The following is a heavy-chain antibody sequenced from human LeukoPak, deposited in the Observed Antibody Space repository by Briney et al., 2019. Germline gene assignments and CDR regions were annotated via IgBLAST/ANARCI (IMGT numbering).Heavy chain of an antibody. D-gene: IGHD4-23*01. J-gene: IGHJ4*02. CDR1: RGTFSSYA. CDR2: IIPILGIA. V-gene: IGHV1-69*04. Sequence: ASVRVSCTASRGTFSSYAISWVRQAPGQGLEWMGRIIPILGIANYAQKFQGRVTITADKSTSTAYMELSSLRSEDTAVYYCARVGELRTFDYWGQGTLVTVSS. CDR3: ARVGELRTFDY.